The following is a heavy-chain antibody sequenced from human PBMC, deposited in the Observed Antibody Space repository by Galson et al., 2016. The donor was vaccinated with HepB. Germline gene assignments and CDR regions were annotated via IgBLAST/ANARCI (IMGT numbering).Heavy chain of an antibody. CDR2: ISGSGGNT. Sequence: SLRLSCAASTFTFRIYAMNWVRRAPGKGLEWVSGISGSGGNTYYADSVKGRFTISRDNAKNSLYLQMNSLRAEDTALYYCAKGPYSHSSSWHRGYYFDYWGQGTLVTVSS. CDR1: TFTFRIYA. J-gene: IGHJ4*02. D-gene: IGHD6-13*01. V-gene: IGHV3-23*01. CDR3: AKGPYSHSSSWHRGYYFDY.